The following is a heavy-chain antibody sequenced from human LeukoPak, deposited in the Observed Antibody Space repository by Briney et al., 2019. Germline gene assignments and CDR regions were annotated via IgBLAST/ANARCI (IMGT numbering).Heavy chain of an antibody. V-gene: IGHV4-39*07. CDR3: ARFVHLSGSYLAYYFDY. CDR2: INHSGST. J-gene: IGHJ4*02. Sequence: PSETLSLTCTVSGGSISSSSYYWSWIRQPPGKGLEWIGEINHSGSTNYNPSLKSRVTISVDTSKNQFSLKLSSVTAADTAVYYCARFVHLSGSYLAYYFDYWGQGTLVTVSS. D-gene: IGHD1-26*01. CDR1: GGSISSSSYY.